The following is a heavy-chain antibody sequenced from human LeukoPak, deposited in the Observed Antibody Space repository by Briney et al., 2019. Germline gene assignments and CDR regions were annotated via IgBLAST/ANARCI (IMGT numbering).Heavy chain of an antibody. Sequence: GGSLRLSCAASGFTFSSYAMSWVRQAPGKGLEWVSAISGSGGSTYYADSVKGRFTISRDNSKNTLYLQMNSLRAEDTAVYYCAKDLQTMVRGVIAYIFDYWGQGTLVTVSS. V-gene: IGHV3-23*01. D-gene: IGHD3-10*01. CDR1: GFTFSSYA. CDR2: ISGSGGST. J-gene: IGHJ4*02. CDR3: AKDLQTMVRGVIAYIFDY.